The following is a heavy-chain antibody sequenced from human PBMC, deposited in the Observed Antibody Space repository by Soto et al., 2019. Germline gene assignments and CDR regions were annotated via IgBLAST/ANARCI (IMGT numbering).Heavy chain of an antibody. V-gene: IGHV4-59*01. D-gene: IGHD3-22*01. CDR2: IYYSGST. CDR3: ARLNYYDATDYFDS. Sequence: SETLSLTCPVSGGSISSYNWSWIRQPPGRGLEWIGYIYYSGSTNYNPSLKSRVTISVDTSKNRFSLKLSSVTAADTAVYYCARLNYYDATDYFDSWGQGTLVTVSS. CDR1: GGSISSYN. J-gene: IGHJ4*02.